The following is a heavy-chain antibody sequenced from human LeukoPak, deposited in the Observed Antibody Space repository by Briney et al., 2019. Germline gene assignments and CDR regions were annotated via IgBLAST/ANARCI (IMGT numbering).Heavy chain of an antibody. CDR3: ARDQEGFDY. CDR2: IYPRDGST. CDR1: GYTFTSNY. Sequence: ASVKVSCKASGYTFTSNYIHWVRQAPGQGLEWMGMIYPRDGSTSYAQKFQGRVTVTRDTSTSTVHMELSGLRPEDTAIYYCARDQEGFDYWGQGTLVTVSS. J-gene: IGHJ4*02. V-gene: IGHV1-46*01.